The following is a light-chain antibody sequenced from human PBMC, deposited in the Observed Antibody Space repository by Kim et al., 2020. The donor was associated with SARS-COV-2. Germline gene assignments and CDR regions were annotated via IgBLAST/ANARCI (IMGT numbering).Light chain of an antibody. CDR1: QTSSSR. Sequence: ASVGGSVTMTCRASQTSSSRLAWYQQKPGKVPTLLIYEASTLESGVPSRFSGSRSGTEFTLTISSLQPDDFATYYCQQYNDYSATFGQGTKLEI. J-gene: IGKJ2*01. CDR3: QQYNDYSAT. CDR2: EAS. V-gene: IGKV1-5*03.